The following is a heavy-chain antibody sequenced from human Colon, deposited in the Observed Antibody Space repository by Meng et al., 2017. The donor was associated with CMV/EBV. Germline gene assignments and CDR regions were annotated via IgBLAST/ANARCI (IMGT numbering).Heavy chain of an antibody. CDR2: ITSGSTT. D-gene: IGHD2-8*01. J-gene: IGHJ4*02. CDR3: ASTGPLYGLYFCY. CDR1: GFTFSDYY. Sequence: GESLKISCAASGFTFSDYYMSWIRQAPGKGLEWITYITSGSTTYYADSVKGRFTISRDNAKNSLYLQMNSLRAEDTAVYYCASTGPLYGLYFCYWGQGTLVTVSS. V-gene: IGHV3-11*04.